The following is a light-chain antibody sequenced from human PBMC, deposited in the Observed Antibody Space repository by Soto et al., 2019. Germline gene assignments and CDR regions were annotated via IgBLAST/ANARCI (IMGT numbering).Light chain of an antibody. CDR2: STN. CDR1: SSNIGSKT. CDR3: AAWDDDLNGFVV. J-gene: IGLJ2*01. Sequence: QSVLTQSPSASGTPGQRITISCSGSSSNIGSKTVNWYQQVPGTAPKLLIYSTNQRPSGVPDRFSGSKSGTSASLAISGLQSDDEADYYCAAWDDDLNGFVVFGGGTKVTVL. V-gene: IGLV1-44*01.